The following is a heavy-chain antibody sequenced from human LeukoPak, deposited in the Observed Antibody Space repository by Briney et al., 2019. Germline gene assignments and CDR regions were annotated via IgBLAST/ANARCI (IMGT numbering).Heavy chain of an antibody. J-gene: IGHJ4*02. Sequence: ASVKVSCKASGYTFTSYAMNWVRQAPGQGLEWMGWINTNTGNPTYAQGFTGRFVFSLDTSVSTAYLQISSLKAEDTAVYYCARGSGYSYAFTGRERTKSRLDYWGQGTLVTVSS. CDR1: GYTFTSYA. CDR3: ARGSGYSYAFTGRERTKSRLDY. D-gene: IGHD5-18*01. V-gene: IGHV7-4-1*02. CDR2: INTNTGNP.